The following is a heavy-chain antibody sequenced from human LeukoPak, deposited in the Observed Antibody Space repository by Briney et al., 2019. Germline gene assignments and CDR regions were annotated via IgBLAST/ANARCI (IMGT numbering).Heavy chain of an antibody. Sequence: GASVKVSCKASGYTFSSYGLSWVRQAPGQGLEWMGWISAHNGNTNYAQKLQGRVTMTTDTSTSTAYMELRSLRSDDTAVYHCARGGRGTVTTWIFDYWGQGTLVTVSS. CDR2: ISAHNGNT. J-gene: IGHJ4*02. V-gene: IGHV1-18*01. CDR3: ARGGRGTVTTWIFDY. CDR1: GYTFSSYG. D-gene: IGHD4-17*01.